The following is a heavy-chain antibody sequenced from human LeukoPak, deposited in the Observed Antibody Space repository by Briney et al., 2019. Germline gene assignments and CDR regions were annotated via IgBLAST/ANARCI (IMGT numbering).Heavy chain of an antibody. Sequence: WASVKVSCKASGYTFTSYDINWVRQATGQGLEWMGWMNPNSGNTGYAQKFQGRVTITRNTSISTAYMELSSLRSEDTAVYYCARETSSSAPGPRKIFDHWGQGTLVTVSS. V-gene: IGHV1-8*03. CDR2: MNPNSGNT. J-gene: IGHJ4*02. CDR1: GYTFTSYD. CDR3: ARETSSSAPGPRKIFDH. D-gene: IGHD2-2*01.